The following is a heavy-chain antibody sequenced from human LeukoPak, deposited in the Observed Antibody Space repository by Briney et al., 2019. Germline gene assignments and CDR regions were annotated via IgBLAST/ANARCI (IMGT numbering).Heavy chain of an antibody. CDR2: ISAYNGNT. J-gene: IGHJ4*02. Sequence: ASVKVSCKASGYTFTSYAINWVRQAPGQGLEWMGWISAYNGNTNYAQKLQGRVTMTTDTSTSTAYMELRSLGSDDTAVYYCARGSTVGATTPSDYWGQGTLVTVSS. CDR1: GYTFTSYA. V-gene: IGHV1-18*01. CDR3: ARGSTVGATTPSDY. D-gene: IGHD1-26*01.